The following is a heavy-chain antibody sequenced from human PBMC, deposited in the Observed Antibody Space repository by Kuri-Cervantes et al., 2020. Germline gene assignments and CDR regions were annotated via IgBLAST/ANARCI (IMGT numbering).Heavy chain of an antibody. CDR1: GGSISSGGYY. CDR2: IYHSGST. Sequence: LRLSCAVSGGSISSGGYYWSWIRQPPGKGLEWIGYIYHSGSTYYNPSLKSRVTISVDRSKNQFSLKLSSVTAADTAVYYCARALGYCSGGSCYWFDPWGQGTLVTVSS. J-gene: IGHJ5*02. V-gene: IGHV4-30-2*01. D-gene: IGHD2-15*01. CDR3: ARALGYCSGGSCYWFDP.